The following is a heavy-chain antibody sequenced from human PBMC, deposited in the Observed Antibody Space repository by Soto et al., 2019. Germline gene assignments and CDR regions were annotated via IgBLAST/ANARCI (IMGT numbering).Heavy chain of an antibody. CDR1: GFTFSSYG. V-gene: IGHV3-30*18. D-gene: IGHD6-19*01. CDR3: AKAVTVAGDPYHFDY. Sequence: QVQLVESGGGVVQPGRSLRLSCAASGFTFSSYGMHWVRQAPGKGLEWVAVISYDGSNKYYADSVKGRFTISRDNSKNTLYLQMNSLRAEDTGVYYWAKAVTVAGDPYHFDYWGQGTLVTVSS. CDR2: ISYDGSNK. J-gene: IGHJ4*02.